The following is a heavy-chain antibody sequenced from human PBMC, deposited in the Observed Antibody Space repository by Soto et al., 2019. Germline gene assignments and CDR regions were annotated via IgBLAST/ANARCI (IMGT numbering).Heavy chain of an antibody. J-gene: IGHJ6*02. V-gene: IGHV3-49*03. D-gene: IGHD5-18*01. CDR2: IRSKAYGGTT. CDR1: GFTFGDYA. CDR3: TRDADTAIVIYYGMDV. Sequence: GGSLRLSCTASGFTFGDYAMSWFRQAPGKGLEWVGFIRSKAYGGTTEYAASVKGRFTISRDDSKSIAYLQMNSLKTEDTAVYYCTRDADTAIVIYYGMDVWGQGTTVTVSS.